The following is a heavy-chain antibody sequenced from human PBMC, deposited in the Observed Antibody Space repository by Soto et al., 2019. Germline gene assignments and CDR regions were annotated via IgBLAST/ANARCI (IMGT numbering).Heavy chain of an antibody. CDR1: GGSIKPHY. CDR2: IYYRGSA. Sequence: QVQLQESGPGLVKPSETLSLTCTVSGGSIKPHYWSWFRQPPGKGLEWIGSIYYRGSANNNPSLKSRLTISVDTSKNQFSLKLSSVSAADTAIYYCVRANYFDFWGQGTLVTVPS. V-gene: IGHV4-59*11. CDR3: VRANYFDF. J-gene: IGHJ4*02.